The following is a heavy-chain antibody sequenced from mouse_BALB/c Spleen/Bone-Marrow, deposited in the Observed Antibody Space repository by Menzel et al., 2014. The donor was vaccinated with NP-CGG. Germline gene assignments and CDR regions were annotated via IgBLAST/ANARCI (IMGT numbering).Heavy chain of an antibody. Sequence: QVQLKDSGPGLVAPSQSLSITCTVSGFSLTSYGVHWVRQPPGKGLEWLGVIWAGGSTNYNSALVSRLSISKDNSKSQVFLKMNSLQTDDTAMYYCARDYYGSQYYFDYWGQGTTLTVSS. J-gene: IGHJ2*01. CDR3: ARDYYGSQYYFDY. D-gene: IGHD1-1*01. V-gene: IGHV2-9*02. CDR1: GFSLTSYG. CDR2: IWAGGST.